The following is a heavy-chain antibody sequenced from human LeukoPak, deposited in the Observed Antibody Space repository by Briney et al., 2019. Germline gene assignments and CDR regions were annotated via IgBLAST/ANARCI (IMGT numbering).Heavy chain of an antibody. D-gene: IGHD3-22*01. J-gene: IGHJ5*02. CDR3: ARNNRPASSGYIRS. Sequence: GRSLRLSCAASGFTFSSYGMHWVRQAPAKGLEGVAVIWYDGSNKYYADSVKGGFTISRDNSKNTLYLQMKRLRAEDRVVYYCARNNRPASSGYIRSWGQGTLVTVSS. CDR2: IWYDGSNK. V-gene: IGHV3-33*01. CDR1: GFTFSSYG.